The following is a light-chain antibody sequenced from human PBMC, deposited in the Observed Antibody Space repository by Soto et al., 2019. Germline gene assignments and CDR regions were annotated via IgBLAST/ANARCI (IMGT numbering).Light chain of an antibody. CDR1: SSDVGGYNY. CDR3: SSYTSGSAYV. CDR2: EVS. V-gene: IGLV2-14*01. Sequence: QSVLTQPASVSGSPGQSITISCTGTSSDVGGYNYVSWYQQHAGKAPKLMLYEVSNRPSGVSNRFSGSKSGNTASLTISGLQAEDEADYYCSSYTSGSAYVFGTGTRSPS. J-gene: IGLJ1*01.